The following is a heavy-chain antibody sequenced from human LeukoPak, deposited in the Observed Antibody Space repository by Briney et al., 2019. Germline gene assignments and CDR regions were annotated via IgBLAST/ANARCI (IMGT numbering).Heavy chain of an antibody. V-gene: IGHV4-4*07. J-gene: IGHJ6*03. CDR2: IYTSGST. CDR3: ARGQEQQRVPVPFYYMDV. CDR1: GGSISSYY. D-gene: IGHD6-13*01. Sequence: SETLSLTCTVSGGSISSYYWSWIRQPAGKGLEWIGRIYTSGSTNYNPSLKSRVTMSVDTSKNQFSLKLSSVTAADTAVYYCARGQEQQRVPVPFYYMDVWGKGTTVTVSS.